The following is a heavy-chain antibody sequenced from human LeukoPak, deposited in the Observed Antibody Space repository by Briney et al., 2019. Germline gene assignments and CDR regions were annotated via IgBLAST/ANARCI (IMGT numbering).Heavy chain of an antibody. D-gene: IGHD6-19*01. Sequence: ASVKVSCKVSGYTLTELSMHWVRQAPGKGLEWRGGFDPEDGETIYAQKFQGRVTMTEDTSTDTAYMELSSLRSEDTAVYYCATLFPGVAGLYNWFDPWGQGTLVTVSS. CDR1: GYTLTELS. J-gene: IGHJ5*02. CDR3: ATLFPGVAGLYNWFDP. CDR2: FDPEDGET. V-gene: IGHV1-24*01.